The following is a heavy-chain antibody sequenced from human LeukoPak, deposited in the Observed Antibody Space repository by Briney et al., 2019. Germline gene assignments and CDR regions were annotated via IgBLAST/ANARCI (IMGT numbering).Heavy chain of an antibody. J-gene: IGHJ6*03. V-gene: IGHV3-64*01. D-gene: IGHD3-9*01. CDR1: GFTFSSYA. Sequence: GGSLRLSCAASGFTFSSYAMHWVRQAPGKGLEYVSAISSNGGSTYYANSVKGRFTISRDNSKNTLYLQMGSLRAEDMAVYYCARANGVITIRNYYYMDVWGKGTTVTVSS. CDR3: ARANGVITIRNYYYMDV. CDR2: ISSNGGST.